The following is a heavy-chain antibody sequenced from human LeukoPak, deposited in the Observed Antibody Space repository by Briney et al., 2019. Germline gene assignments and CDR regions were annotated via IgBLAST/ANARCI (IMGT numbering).Heavy chain of an antibody. CDR2: IRGSGGST. CDR1: GFTFSNYA. Sequence: TGGSLRLSCAASGFTFSNYAMSWVRQAPGKGLEWVSTIRGSGGSTHYADPVKGRFTISRDNSRNTLYLQMNSLRAEDTAIYYCAKNGDRGAYCSGGTCYPYYYYYMDVWGKGTTVAISS. J-gene: IGHJ6*03. D-gene: IGHD2-15*01. V-gene: IGHV3-23*01. CDR3: AKNGDRGAYCSGGTCYPYYYYYMDV.